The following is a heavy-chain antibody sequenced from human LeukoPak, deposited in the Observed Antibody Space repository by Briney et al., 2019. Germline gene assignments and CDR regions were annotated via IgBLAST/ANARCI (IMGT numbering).Heavy chain of an antibody. J-gene: IGHJ1*01. V-gene: IGHV3-30*02. Sequence: GGSLRLSCAASGFSFSNHGIHWVRQAPGKGLEWVSLIWYDGSNKYYADSVKGRFTISRDDSKNTVYLQMNSLRAEDTAVYYCAREAHSGRATAEYFQHWGQGTLVTVSS. D-gene: IGHD6-19*01. CDR2: IWYDGSNK. CDR1: GFSFSNHG. CDR3: AREAHSGRATAEYFQH.